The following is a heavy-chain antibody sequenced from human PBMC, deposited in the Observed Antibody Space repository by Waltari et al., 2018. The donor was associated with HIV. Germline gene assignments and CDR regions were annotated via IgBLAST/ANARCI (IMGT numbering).Heavy chain of an antibody. D-gene: IGHD3-22*01. J-gene: IGHJ4*01. CDR3: VCGVVTPQ. Sequence: EVQLLESGGGLVEPGGSLRLSCAASGFIFSSNWRHWVRQAPGKGLVWVSGISKDGSSTNYADSVKGRFTISRDNAKNTLYLQMKSLRAEDTAIYYCVCGVVTPQWGQGTLVTVSS. CDR2: ISKDGSST. CDR1: GFIFSSNW. V-gene: IGHV3-74*01.